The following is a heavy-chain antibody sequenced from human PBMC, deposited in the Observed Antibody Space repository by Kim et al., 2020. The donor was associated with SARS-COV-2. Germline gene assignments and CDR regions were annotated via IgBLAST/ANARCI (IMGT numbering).Heavy chain of an antibody. CDR3: ARGTGSYNWNYYFDY. Sequence: SETLSLTCAVYGGSFSGYYWSWIRQPPGKGLEWIGEINHSGSTNYNPSLKSRVTISVDTSKNQFSLKLSSVTAADTAVYYCARGTGSYNWNYYFDYWGQGTLVTVSS. V-gene: IGHV4-34*01. CDR1: GGSFSGYY. D-gene: IGHD1-7*01. J-gene: IGHJ4*02. CDR2: INHSGST.